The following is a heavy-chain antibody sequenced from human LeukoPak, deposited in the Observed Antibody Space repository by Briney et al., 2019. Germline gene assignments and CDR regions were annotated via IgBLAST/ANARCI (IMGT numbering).Heavy chain of an antibody. CDR3: ARDYYGSIDL. D-gene: IGHD3-10*01. J-gene: IGHJ1*01. CDR1: GFTFGKYW. V-gene: IGHV3-74*01. CDR2: INNDGST. Sequence: GGSLRLSCVASGFTFGKYWMHWVRQAPGKELVCISRINNDGSTVYADSVAGRFTISRDNARDTLYLQMNSLRVEDTAVYYCARDYYGSIDLWGQGTLVTVSS.